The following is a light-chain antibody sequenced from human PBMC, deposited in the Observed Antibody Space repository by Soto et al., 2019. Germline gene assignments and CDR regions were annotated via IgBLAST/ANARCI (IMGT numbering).Light chain of an antibody. CDR2: AAS. V-gene: IGKV1-39*01. CDR1: QIISSC. Sequence: EIQMTQSPSSLSASVGDRVTITCRASQIISSCLNWYQQKPVKAPKPLIYAASSLQSGVPSRFSGSGSGTDFTLTISSLQPEDFATYTCQQTYRTPLTFGGGTRWRS. J-gene: IGKJ4*02. CDR3: QQTYRTPLT.